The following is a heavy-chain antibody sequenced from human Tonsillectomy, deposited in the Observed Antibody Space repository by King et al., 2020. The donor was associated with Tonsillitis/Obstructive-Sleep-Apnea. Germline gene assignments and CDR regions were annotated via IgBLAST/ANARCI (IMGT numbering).Heavy chain of an antibody. J-gene: IGHJ4*02. Sequence: VQLQQWGAGLLKPSETLSLTCAVYGGSFSGYYWSWIRQPPGKGLEWIGEINHSGSTNYNPSLKSRVTISVDTSQNQFSLKLSSVTAADTAVYYCAEQYGDYADYWGQGTLVTVSS. CDR2: INHSGST. V-gene: IGHV4-34*01. CDR3: AEQYGDYADY. D-gene: IGHD4-17*01. CDR1: GGSFSGYY.